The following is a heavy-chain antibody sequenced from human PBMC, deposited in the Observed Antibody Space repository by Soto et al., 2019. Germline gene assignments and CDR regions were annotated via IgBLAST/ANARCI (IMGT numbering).Heavy chain of an antibody. D-gene: IGHD3-10*01. CDR3: AKDRYYGSGSYYYYYYGMDV. V-gene: IGHV3-30*18. CDR2: ISYDGSNK. J-gene: IGHJ6*02. CDR1: GFTFSSYG. Sequence: GGSLRLSCAASGFTFSSYGMHWVRQAPGKGLEWVAGISYDGSNKYYADSVKGRFTISRDNSKNTLYLQMNSLRAEDTAVYYCAKDRYYGSGSYYYYYYGMDVWGQGTTVTVSS.